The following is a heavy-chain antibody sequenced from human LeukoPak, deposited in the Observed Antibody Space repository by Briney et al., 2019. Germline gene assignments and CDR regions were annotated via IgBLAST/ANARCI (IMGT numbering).Heavy chain of an antibody. CDR1: GGTFSSYA. CDR2: INPDDGGT. J-gene: IGHJ4*02. V-gene: IGHV1-2*02. D-gene: IGHD5-12*01. CDR3: ARDPSNSGYDYLYYFDY. Sequence: ASVKVSCKASGGTFSSYAISWVRQAPGQGLEWMGWINPDDGGTNYAQKFQGRVTMTRDMSISTAYMELSRLRSDDTAVYYCARDPSNSGYDYLYYFDYWGQGTLVTVSS.